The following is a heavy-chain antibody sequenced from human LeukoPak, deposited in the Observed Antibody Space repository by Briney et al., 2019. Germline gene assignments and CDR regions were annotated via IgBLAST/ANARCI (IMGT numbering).Heavy chain of an antibody. J-gene: IGHJ4*02. D-gene: IGHD1-26*01. CDR3: ARVMVGATWDY. CDR2: IDDKGGST. V-gene: IGHV3-20*04. CDR1: GFTFDDYA. Sequence: GGSLRLSCAASGFTFDDYAMTWVRHAPGKGLEWVSGIDDKGGSTAYAGSVKGRFTISRDNVKNSLYLQMNSLRAEDTALYFCARVMVGATWDYWGQGTLVTVSS.